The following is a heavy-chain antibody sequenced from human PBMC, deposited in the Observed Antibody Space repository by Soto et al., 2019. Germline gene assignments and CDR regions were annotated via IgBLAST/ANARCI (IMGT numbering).Heavy chain of an antibody. D-gene: IGHD6-13*01. V-gene: IGHV4-39*01. CDR2: IYYSGST. CDR3: ARNDSSWYGGGYYGMDV. Sequence: SESLSLTCTAYGGPLSSSSYYWGWIRQPPKKGLEWIGSIYYSGSTYYNPSLKSRVTISVDTSKNQFSLKLSSVTAADTAVYYCARNDSSWYGGGYYGMDVWGQGTTVTVSS. CDR1: GGPLSSSSYY. J-gene: IGHJ6*02.